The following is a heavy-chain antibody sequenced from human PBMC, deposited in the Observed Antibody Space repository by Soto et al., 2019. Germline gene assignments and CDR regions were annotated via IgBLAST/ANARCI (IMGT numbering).Heavy chain of an antibody. J-gene: IGHJ1*01. D-gene: IGHD6-13*01. CDR2: INWNSGSI. CDR1: GFTFDDYA. Sequence: EVQLVESGGGLVQPGRSLRLSCAASGFTFDDYAMHWVQQVPGKGLEWVSGINWNSGSIGYADSVKGRFAISRDNAKNSLHLQMNILRAEDTAFYYCVKDESINWYSGHFRHWGQGTLVTVSS. V-gene: IGHV3-9*01. CDR3: VKDESINWYSGHFRH.